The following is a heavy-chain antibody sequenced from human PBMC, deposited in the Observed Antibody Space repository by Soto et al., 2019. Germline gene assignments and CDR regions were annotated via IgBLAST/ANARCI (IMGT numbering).Heavy chain of an antibody. J-gene: IGHJ4*02. Sequence: GDSLKISCEGSGYRFTSYWIGWVRQMPGKGLEWMGIIYPGDSDTRYSPSFQGQVTISADIRTAYLQWSSLKASDTAMYYCARVIVVAGRYFDYWGKGTLVTVSS. CDR2: IYPGDSDT. CDR3: ARVIVVAGRYFDY. D-gene: IGHD6-19*01. CDR1: GYRFTSYW. V-gene: IGHV5-51*01.